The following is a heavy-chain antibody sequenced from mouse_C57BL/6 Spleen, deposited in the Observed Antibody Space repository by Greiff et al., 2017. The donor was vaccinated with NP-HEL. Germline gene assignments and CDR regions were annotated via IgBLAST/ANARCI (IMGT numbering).Heavy chain of an antibody. CDR2: IYPGDGDT. J-gene: IGHJ2*01. CDR1: GYAFSSSW. Sequence: QVQLKQSGPELVKPGASVKISCKASGYAFSSSWMNWVKQRPGKGLEWIGRIYPGDGDTNYNGKFKGKATLTADKSSSTAYMQLSSLTSEDSAVYFCARQGNYYSNYGYFDYWGQGTTLTVSS. D-gene: IGHD2-5*01. CDR3: ARQGNYYSNYGYFDY. V-gene: IGHV1-82*01.